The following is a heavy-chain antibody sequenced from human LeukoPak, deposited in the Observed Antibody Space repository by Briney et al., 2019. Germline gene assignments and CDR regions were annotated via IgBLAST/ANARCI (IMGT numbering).Heavy chain of an antibody. V-gene: IGHV3-21*01. CDR2: ISGTGTYI. CDR3: ARGQSYGWFDP. J-gene: IGHJ5*02. Sequence: PGGSLRLSCAASGFTFSTYSMNWVRQAPGKGLEWVSSISGTGTYIYYADSVKGRVTVSRDNAQNLLYLQMNSLRAEDTAIYYCARGQSYGWFDPWGQGTLVTVSS. D-gene: IGHD5-18*01. CDR1: GFTFSTYS.